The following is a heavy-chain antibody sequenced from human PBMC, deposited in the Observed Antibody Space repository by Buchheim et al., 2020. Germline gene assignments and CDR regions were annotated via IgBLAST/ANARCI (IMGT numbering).Heavy chain of an antibody. CDR1: GYTFTSYH. V-gene: IGHV1-46*01. Sequence: QVQLVQSGTEVKKPGASVKVLCKASGYTFTSYHIHWVRQAPGQGFEWMGIINPSGGNTKYAQKFQGRVTMTRDMSTTAVYMELSSLRSDDTALYYGAGGYCTSTTRCYDGGRFDPWGQGTL. D-gene: IGHD2/OR15-2a*01. CDR2: INPSGGNT. J-gene: IGHJ5*02. CDR3: AGGYCTSTTRCYDGGRFDP.